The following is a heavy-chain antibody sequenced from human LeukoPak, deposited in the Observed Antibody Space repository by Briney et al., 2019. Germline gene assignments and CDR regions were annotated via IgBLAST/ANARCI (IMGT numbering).Heavy chain of an antibody. CDR3: ATLSGLLYFDWLSYRPYYFDY. V-gene: IGHV3-30*02. J-gene: IGHJ4*02. CDR2: IRYDGSNK. D-gene: IGHD3-9*01. CDR1: GFTFSSYG. Sequence: PGGSLRLSCAASGFTFSSYGMHWVRQAPGKGLEWVAFIRYDGSNKYYADSVKGRFTISRDNSKNTLYLQMNSLRAEDTAVYYCATLSGLLYFDWLSYRPYYFDYGGQGTLVTVSS.